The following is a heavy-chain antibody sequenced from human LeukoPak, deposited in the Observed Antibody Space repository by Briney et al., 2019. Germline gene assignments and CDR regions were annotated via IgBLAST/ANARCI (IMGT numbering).Heavy chain of an antibody. V-gene: IGHV1-46*01. CDR1: GYTFTSNY. D-gene: IGHD6-19*01. CDR2: VNPSGGST. Sequence: ASVNVSCKASGYTFTSNYIRWVRQAPGQGLEWMGLVNPSGGSTTYAQMFQGRVTMTRDTSTSTVYLELSSLRSEDTAVYYCAKGGVAGTFDYWGQGTQVTVSS. J-gene: IGHJ4*02. CDR3: AKGGVAGTFDY.